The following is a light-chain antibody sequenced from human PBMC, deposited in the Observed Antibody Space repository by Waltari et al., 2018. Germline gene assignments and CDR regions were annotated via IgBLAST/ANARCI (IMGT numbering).Light chain of an antibody. V-gene: IGKV1-12*01. CDR2: GAS. J-gene: IGKJ1*01. CDR1: HNINTW. Sequence: DIQMTQSPSSVSASVGDRFTITCRASHNINTWLAWYQQKPGKGPNLLIFGASNLQTGVPSRFSGSGSGTFFTLTISGLQPEDSATYFCQQGSSFPPTFGQGTIVEVK. CDR3: QQGSSFPPT.